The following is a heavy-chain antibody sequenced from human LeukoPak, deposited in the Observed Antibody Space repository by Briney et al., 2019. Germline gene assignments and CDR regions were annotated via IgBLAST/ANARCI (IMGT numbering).Heavy chain of an antibody. CDR1: GFTFYDYA. CDR3: ARDVDTAMASFDY. J-gene: IGHJ4*02. Sequence: PGGSLRLSCAASGFTFYDYAMHWVRQAPGKGLEWVSGISWNSGSIGYADSVKGRFTISRDNAKNSLYLQMNSLRPEDTAVYYCARDVDTAMASFDYWGQGTLVTVSS. CDR2: ISWNSGSI. V-gene: IGHV3-9*01. D-gene: IGHD5-18*01.